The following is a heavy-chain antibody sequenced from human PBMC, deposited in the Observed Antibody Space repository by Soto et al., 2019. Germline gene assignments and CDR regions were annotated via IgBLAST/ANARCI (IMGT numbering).Heavy chain of an antibody. CDR3: ARGLASLPVFAFDI. Sequence: SGPTLVNPTQTLTLTCSLSGISLSTSGVGVGWIRQPPGKALEWLALIYWNDDKHYSPSLKSRLTITKDTSKNQAVLTMTNMDPVDTATYFCARGLASLPVFAFDIWGLGTMVTVSS. D-gene: IGHD6-6*01. CDR1: GISLSTSGVG. J-gene: IGHJ3*02. CDR2: IYWNDDK. V-gene: IGHV2-5*01.